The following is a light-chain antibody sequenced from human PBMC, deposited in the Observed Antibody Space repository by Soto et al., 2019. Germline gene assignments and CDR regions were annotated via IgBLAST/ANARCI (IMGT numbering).Light chain of an antibody. CDR1: QSISSN. Sequence: EIVMTQSPATLSVSPGERATLSRRASQSISSNLAWYQQKPGQAPRLLIYGASTRATGIPARFSGSGSGTEFTLTISSLQSEDFAVYYCQQYNTWPPYTFGQGTKLDIK. CDR2: GAS. V-gene: IGKV3-15*01. CDR3: QQYNTWPPYT. J-gene: IGKJ2*01.